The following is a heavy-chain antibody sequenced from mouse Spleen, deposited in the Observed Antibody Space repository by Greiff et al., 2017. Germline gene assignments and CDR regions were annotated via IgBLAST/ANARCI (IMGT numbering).Heavy chain of an antibody. CDR1: GYAFTNYL. V-gene: IGHV1-54*01. J-gene: IGHJ2*01. CDR3: ARSGGAGRDFDY. Sequence: VQLQQSGAELVRPGTSVKVSCKASGYAFTNYLIEWVKQRPGQGLEWIGVINPGSGGTNYNEKFKGKATLTADKSSSTAYMQLSSLTSEDSAVYFCARSGGAGRDFDYWGQGTTLTVSS. CDR2: INPGSGGT. D-gene: IGHD4-1*01.